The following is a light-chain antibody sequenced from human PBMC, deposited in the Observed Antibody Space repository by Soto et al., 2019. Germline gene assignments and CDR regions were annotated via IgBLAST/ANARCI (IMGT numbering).Light chain of an antibody. J-gene: IGLJ1*01. CDR1: SSDVGSYNL. CDR2: EVS. Sequence: QSLLTQPASVSGSPGQSITISCTGTSSDVGSYNLVSWYQQHPGKAPKLMIYEVSKPPSGVSNRFSGSKSGNTASLTISGLQAEDEADYYCCSFAGSSTPYVFGTGTKVTVL. V-gene: IGLV2-23*02. CDR3: CSFAGSSTPYV.